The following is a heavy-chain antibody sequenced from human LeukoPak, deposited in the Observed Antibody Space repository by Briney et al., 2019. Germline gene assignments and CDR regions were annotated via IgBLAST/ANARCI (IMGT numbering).Heavy chain of an antibody. CDR2: ISWNSGSI. D-gene: IGHD4-17*01. CDR1: GFTFDDYA. Sequence: GRSLRLSCAVSGFTFDDYAMHWVRQAPGKGLEWVSGISWNSGSIGYADSVKGRFTISRDNAKNSLYLQMNSLRAEDTALYYCAKDPYGDYTDGTFDYWGQGTLVTVSS. CDR3: AKDPYGDYTDGTFDY. J-gene: IGHJ4*02. V-gene: IGHV3-9*01.